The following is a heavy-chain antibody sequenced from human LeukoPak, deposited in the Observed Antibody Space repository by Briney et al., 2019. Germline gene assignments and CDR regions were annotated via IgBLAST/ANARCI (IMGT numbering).Heavy chain of an antibody. CDR3: VRLSAMLRGPEPFYYFEH. J-gene: IGHJ4*02. CDR2: ISSSSSYI. CDR1: GFTFSSYS. D-gene: IGHD3-10*01. Sequence: PGGSLRLSCAASGFTFSSYSMNWVRQAPGKGLEWVSSISSSSSYIYYADSVKVRFTISRDNAKNSLYLQMNSLRAEDTAVYYCVRLSAMLRGPEPFYYFEHWGQGTLVTVSS. V-gene: IGHV3-21*01.